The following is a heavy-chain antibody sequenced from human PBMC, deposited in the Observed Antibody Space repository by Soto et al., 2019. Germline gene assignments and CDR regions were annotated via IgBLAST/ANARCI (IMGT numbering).Heavy chain of an antibody. D-gene: IGHD4-17*01. Sequence: PSETLSLTCAVSGGSISSGGYSWSWIRQPPGKGLEWIGYIYHSGSTYYNPSLKSRVTISVDRSKNQFSLKLSSVTAADTAVYYCASIDDYGDFALDYWGQGTLVTVSS. CDR2: IYHSGST. J-gene: IGHJ4*02. CDR1: GGSISSGGYS. CDR3: ASIDDYGDFALDY. V-gene: IGHV4-30-2*01.